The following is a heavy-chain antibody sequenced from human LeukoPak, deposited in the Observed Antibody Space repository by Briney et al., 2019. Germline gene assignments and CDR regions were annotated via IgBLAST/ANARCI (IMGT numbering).Heavy chain of an antibody. V-gene: IGHV4-59*01. J-gene: IGHJ5*02. D-gene: IGHD2-2*01. Sequence: SETLSLTCTVSVGSISSYYWNWIRQPPGKGLEWIGYIYYSGSTNYNPSLKSRVTISVDTSKNQFSLKLSSVTAADTAVYYCARGTGFVVESVDWFDPWGQGTLVTVSS. CDR2: IYYSGST. CDR3: ARGTGFVVESVDWFDP. CDR1: VGSISSYY.